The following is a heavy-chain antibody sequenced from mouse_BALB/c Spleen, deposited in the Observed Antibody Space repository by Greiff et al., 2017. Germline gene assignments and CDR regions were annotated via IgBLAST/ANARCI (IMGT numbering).Heavy chain of an antibody. D-gene: IGHD2-1*01. CDR3: AREGGNYVNWYFDV. CDR2: IWAGGST. J-gene: IGHJ1*01. Sequence: VQGVESGPGLVAPSQSLSITCTVSGFSLTSYGVHWVRQPPGKGLEWLGVIWAGGSTNYNSALMSRLSISKDNSKSQVFLKMNSLQTDDTAMYYCAREGGNYVNWYFDVWGAGTTVTVSS. CDR1: GFSLTSYG. V-gene: IGHV2-9*02.